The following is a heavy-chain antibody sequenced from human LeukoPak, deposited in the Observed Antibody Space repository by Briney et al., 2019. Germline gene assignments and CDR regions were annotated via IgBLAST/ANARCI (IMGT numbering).Heavy chain of an antibody. Sequence: SETLSLTCTVSGGSISSSSYYWGWIRQPPGKGLEWIGHIYYTGSITYNPSLKSRVTLSVDTSKNQFSLKLTSVTAADTAVYYCARGKYSSSWFDYWGQGTLVTVSS. J-gene: IGHJ4*02. CDR1: GGSISSSSYY. CDR2: IYYTGSI. CDR3: ARGKYSSSWFDY. D-gene: IGHD6-13*01. V-gene: IGHV4-61*05.